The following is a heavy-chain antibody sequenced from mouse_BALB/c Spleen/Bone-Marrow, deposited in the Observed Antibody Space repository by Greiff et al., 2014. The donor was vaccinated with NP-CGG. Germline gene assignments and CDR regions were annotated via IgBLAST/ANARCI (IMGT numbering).Heavy chain of an antibody. D-gene: IGHD3-2*01. CDR1: GYTFTSYV. CDR3: ARPRQLGLPYYFDD. CDR2: INPYNDGT. Sequence: EVQLQQSGPELVKPGASVKMSCKASGYTFTSYVMHWVKQKPGQGLEWIGYINPYNDGTKYNENFKGKATLTPDKSTSPAYMELSSLTSEDSAAYYRARPRQLGLPYYFDDWGQGTTLTVSS. J-gene: IGHJ2*01. V-gene: IGHV1-14*01.